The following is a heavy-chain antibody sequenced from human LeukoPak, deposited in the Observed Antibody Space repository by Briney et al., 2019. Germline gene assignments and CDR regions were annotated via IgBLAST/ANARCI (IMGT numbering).Heavy chain of an antibody. CDR2: IGGSDSIV. J-gene: IGHJ4*02. CDR3: AREMVAGTFDC. D-gene: IGHD6-19*01. Sequence: GGSLRLSCVVSEFIVNDYYMSWIRQAPGKGLEWVADIGGSDSIVAYAASVRGRFSISRDFAKNSLYLEVNSLRAEETAVYYCAREMVAGTFDCWGQGALVTVSS. CDR1: EFIVNDYY. V-gene: IGHV3-11*01.